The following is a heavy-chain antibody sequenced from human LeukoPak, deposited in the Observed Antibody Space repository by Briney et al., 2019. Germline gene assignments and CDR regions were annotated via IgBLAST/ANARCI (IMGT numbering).Heavy chain of an antibody. D-gene: IGHD1-26*01. Sequence: SETLSLTCAVSGGSIIVSAWWSWVRQPPGKGLEWIGEIFHSGSTNYNPSLKSRVTISIDKSKNQFSLKLTSVTAADTAVYYCARAFSGSYLYYFDYWGQGTLVTVSS. CDR1: GGSIIVSAW. CDR3: ARAFSGSYLYYFDY. V-gene: IGHV4-4*02. J-gene: IGHJ4*02. CDR2: IFHSGST.